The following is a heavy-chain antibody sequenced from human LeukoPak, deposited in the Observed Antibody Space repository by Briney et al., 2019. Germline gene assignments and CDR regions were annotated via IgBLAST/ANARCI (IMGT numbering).Heavy chain of an antibody. CDR1: GGSFSGYY. V-gene: IGHV4-34*01. CDR3: PRAPGDGSSTVSCFDP. D-gene: IGHD6-6*01. CDR2: INHSGST. J-gene: IGHJ5*02. Sequence: SETLSLTCAVYGGSFSGYYWSWIRQPPGKGLEWIGEINHSGSTNYNPSLKSRVTISVDTSKNQFSLKLSSVTAADTAVYYCPRAPGDGSSTVSCFDPWGQGTLVTVSS.